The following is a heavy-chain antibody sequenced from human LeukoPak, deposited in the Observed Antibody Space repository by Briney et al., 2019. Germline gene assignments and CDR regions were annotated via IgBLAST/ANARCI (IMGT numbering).Heavy chain of an antibody. CDR3: ARASKNSGSYYLDAFDI. CDR2: IYSGGST. V-gene: IGHV3-53*01. Sequence: GGSLRLSCAASGFTVSSNYMSWVRQAPGKGLEWVSVIYSGGSTYYADSVKGRFTISRDNSKNTLYLQMNSLRAEDTAVYYCARASKNSGSYYLDAFDIWGQGTMVTVSS. CDR1: GFTVSSNY. J-gene: IGHJ3*02. D-gene: IGHD3-10*01.